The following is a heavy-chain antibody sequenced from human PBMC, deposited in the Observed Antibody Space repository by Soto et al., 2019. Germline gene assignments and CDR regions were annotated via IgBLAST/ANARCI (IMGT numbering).Heavy chain of an antibody. V-gene: IGHV4-59*01. CDR1: GGSISSYY. CDR2: IYYSGST. Sequence: QVQLQESGPGLVKPSETLSLTCTVSGGSISSYYWSWIRQPPGKGLEWIGYIYYSGSTNYKPSLKSRVTISVDTSKNQFSLKLSSVTAADTAVYYCARVPSIFYGGNSGAFDIWGQGTMVTVSS. J-gene: IGHJ3*02. CDR3: ARVPSIFYGGNSGAFDI. D-gene: IGHD4-17*01.